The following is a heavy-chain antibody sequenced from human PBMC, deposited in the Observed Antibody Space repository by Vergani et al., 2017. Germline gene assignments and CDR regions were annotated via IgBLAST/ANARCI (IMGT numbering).Heavy chain of an antibody. CDR2: INTNTGNP. CDR1: GYTFTSYA. V-gene: IGHV7-4-1*02. J-gene: IGHJ6*02. CDR3: ARVGDVQDHYGSGREYYGMDV. D-gene: IGHD3-10*01. Sequence: QVQLVQSGSELKKPGASVKVSCKASGYTFTSYAMNWVRQAPGQGLEWMGWINTNTGNPTYAQGFTGRFVFSLDTSVSTAYLQSSSLKAEDTAVYYCARVGDVQDHYGSGREYYGMDVWGQGTTVTVSS.